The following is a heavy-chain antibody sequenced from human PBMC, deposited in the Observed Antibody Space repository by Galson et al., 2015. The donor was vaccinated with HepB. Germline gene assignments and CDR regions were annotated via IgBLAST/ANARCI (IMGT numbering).Heavy chain of an antibody. V-gene: IGHV3-23*01. Sequence: SLRLSCAASGFTFRSYSMSWVRQAPGKGLEWVSTISGGGGTTCYADSVKGRFTISRDNSKNTVYLQLNRLRVEDTAVYFCANHPSPLVYFYAMDVWGQGTTVTVSS. CDR1: GFTFRSYS. CDR2: ISGGGGTT. J-gene: IGHJ6*02. CDR3: ANHPSPLVYFYAMDV.